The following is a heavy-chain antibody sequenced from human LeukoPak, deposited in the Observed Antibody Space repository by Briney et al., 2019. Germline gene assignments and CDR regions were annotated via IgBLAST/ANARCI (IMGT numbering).Heavy chain of an antibody. CDR1: GYTFTSYY. V-gene: IGHV1-46*01. J-gene: IGHJ6*02. D-gene: IGHD2-2*01. Sequence: ASVKVSCKASGYTFTSYYMHWVRQAPGQGLEWMGIINPSGGSTSYAQKFQGRVAMTRDTSTSTVYMELSSLRSEDTAVYYCARVLSPVVPAAPMDVWGQGTTVTVSS. CDR3: ARVLSPVVPAAPMDV. CDR2: INPSGGST.